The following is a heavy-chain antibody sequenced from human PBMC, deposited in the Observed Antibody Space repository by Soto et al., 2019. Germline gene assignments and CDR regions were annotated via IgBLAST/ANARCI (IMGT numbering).Heavy chain of an antibody. D-gene: IGHD3-3*01. CDR1: GGAINSYY. CDR2: IYSSGST. Sequence: WETLSLTCTVSGGAINSYYWTWIRQPAGNGLEWIGRIYSSGSTKYNPSLQSRVTMSLDTSKNQFSLRLTSVTAADTAVYYCARGQRFSDWFDPWGQGTLVTVSS. V-gene: IGHV4-4*07. CDR3: ARGQRFSDWFDP. J-gene: IGHJ5*02.